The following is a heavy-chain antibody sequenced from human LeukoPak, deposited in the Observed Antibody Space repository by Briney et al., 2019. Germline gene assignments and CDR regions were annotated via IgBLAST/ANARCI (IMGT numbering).Heavy chain of an antibody. V-gene: IGHV3-23*01. J-gene: IGHJ4*02. CDR3: AKDQQLVPTLFDY. Sequence: GGSLRLSCAASGFTFSSYAMRWVRQARGEGLEWVSAISGSGGSTYYADSVKGRFTISRDNSKNTLHLKMNSLRAEDTAVYYCAKDQQLVPTLFDYWGQGTLVTVSP. CDR1: GFTFSSYA. D-gene: IGHD6-13*01. CDR2: ISGSGGST.